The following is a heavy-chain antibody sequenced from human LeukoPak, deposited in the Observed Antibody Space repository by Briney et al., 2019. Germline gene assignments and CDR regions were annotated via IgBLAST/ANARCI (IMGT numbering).Heavy chain of an antibody. V-gene: IGHV3-30*04. D-gene: IGHD3-22*01. CDR1: GFTFSNYA. Sequence: GRSLRLSCAASGFTFSNYAMHWVRQPPGKGLEWVAVISYDGSKKYYADSVKGRFTISRDNSKNTLYLQMDSLRAEDTAVYYCATAQREYYYDSSGIVGNWGQGTLVTVSS. J-gene: IGHJ4*02. CDR3: ATAQREYYYDSSGIVGN. CDR2: ISYDGSKK.